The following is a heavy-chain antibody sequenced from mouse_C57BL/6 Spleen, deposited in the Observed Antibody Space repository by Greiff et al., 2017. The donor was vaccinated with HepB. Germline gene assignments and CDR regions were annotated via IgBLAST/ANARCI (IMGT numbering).Heavy chain of an antibody. V-gene: IGHV3-1*01. CDR2: ISYSGST. Sequence: EVQGVESGPGMVKPSQSLSLTCTVTGYSITSGYDWHWIRHFPGNKLEWMGYISYSGSTNYNPSLKSRISITHDTSKNHFFLKLNSVTTEDTATYYCARDDDDYYWYFDVWGTGTTVTVSS. CDR1: GYSITSGYD. CDR3: ARDDDDYYWYFDV. J-gene: IGHJ1*03. D-gene: IGHD2-3*01.